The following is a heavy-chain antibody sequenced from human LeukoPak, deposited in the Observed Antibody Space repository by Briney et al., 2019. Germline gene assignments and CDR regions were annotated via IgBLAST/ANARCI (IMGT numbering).Heavy chain of an antibody. J-gene: IGHJ4*02. Sequence: GGSLRPSCAASGFTFSSYAMSWVRQAPGKGLEWVSAISGSGGSTYYADSVKGRFTISRDNSKNTLYLQMNSLRAEDTAVYYCAKDLISWELPAAKGFDYWGQGTLVTVSS. CDR2: ISGSGGST. V-gene: IGHV3-23*01. D-gene: IGHD1-26*01. CDR1: GFTFSSYA. CDR3: AKDLISWELPAAKGFDY.